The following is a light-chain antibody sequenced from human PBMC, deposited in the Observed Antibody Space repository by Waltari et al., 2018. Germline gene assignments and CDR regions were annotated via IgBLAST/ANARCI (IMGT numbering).Light chain of an antibody. CDR3: HAAADNNWF. Sequence: YDLTQPSSVSVSPGQTATITCSGAVLAEQYVRWFQQKPGQAPTLILYKDTERPSGIPERGAGSTSGSTGTLTIGGAVPEDEADYHCHAAADNNWFFGGGTKRTVL. CDR2: KDT. CDR1: VLAEQY. J-gene: IGLJ2*01. V-gene: IGLV3-27*01.